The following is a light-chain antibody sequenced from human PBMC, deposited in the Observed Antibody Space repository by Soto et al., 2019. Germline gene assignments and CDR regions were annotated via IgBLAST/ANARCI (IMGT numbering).Light chain of an antibody. J-gene: IGLJ2*01. Sequence: QPVLTQPPSASGSPGQSVTISCTGTSSDVGGSNYVSWYQQHPGKAPKLMIYEVIKRPSGVPDRFSGSKSGNTASLTVSGLQAEDEADYYCSSYAGSNNLVFGGGTKLTVL. CDR3: SSYAGSNNLV. CDR1: SSDVGGSNY. CDR2: EVI. V-gene: IGLV2-8*01.